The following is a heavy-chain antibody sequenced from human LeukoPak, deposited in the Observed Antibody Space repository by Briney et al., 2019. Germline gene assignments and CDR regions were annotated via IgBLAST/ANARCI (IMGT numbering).Heavy chain of an antibody. J-gene: IGHJ5*02. Sequence: GGSLRLSCAASGFIFTSYSTNWVRQAPGKGLEWISYISSSSSTIYYADSVRGRFTISRDNAKNSLYLQMNSLRAEDTAVYYCARGRNWFDPWGQGTLVTVSS. CDR1: GFIFTSYS. CDR3: ARGRNWFDP. CDR2: ISSSSSTI. V-gene: IGHV3-48*01.